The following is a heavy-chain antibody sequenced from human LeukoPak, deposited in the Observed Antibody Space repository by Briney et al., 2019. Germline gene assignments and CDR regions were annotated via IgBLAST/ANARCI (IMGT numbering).Heavy chain of an antibody. CDR1: GFTFSSYA. CDR3: TRDWGGSQWRGY. D-gene: IGHD3-16*01. J-gene: IGHJ4*02. CDR2: IRTKANGGTT. V-gene: IGHV3-49*03. Sequence: GGSLRLSCAASGFTFSSYAMSWFRQAPGKGLEWVGFIRTKANGGTTEYAASVKGRFTISRDDSKSIAYLQMNSLKIEDTAVYYCTRDWGGSQWRGYWGQGTLVTVSS.